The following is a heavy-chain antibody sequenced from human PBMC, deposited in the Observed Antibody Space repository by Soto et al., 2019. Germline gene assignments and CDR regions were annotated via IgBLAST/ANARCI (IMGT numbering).Heavy chain of an antibody. CDR2: IIPIFGTA. CDR1: GGTFSSYA. J-gene: IGHJ1*01. V-gene: IGHV1-69*13. CDR3: ARDYSYDSSGYYSRLPFQH. D-gene: IGHD3-22*01. Sequence: SVKVSCKASGGTFSSYAISWVRQAPGQGLEWMGGIIPIFGTANYAQKFQGRVTITADESTSTAYMELSSLRSEDTAVYYCARDYSYDSSGYYSRLPFQHWGQGTLVTVSS.